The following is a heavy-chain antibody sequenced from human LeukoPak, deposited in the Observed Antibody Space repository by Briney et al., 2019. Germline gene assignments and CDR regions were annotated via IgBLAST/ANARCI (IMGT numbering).Heavy chain of an antibody. CDR1: GFTFRSYA. V-gene: IGHV3-23*01. CDR2: ISGSGGST. CDR3: AKTTGIAAAGTGSGYFQH. J-gene: IGHJ1*01. Sequence: GGSLRLSCAASGFTFRSYAMSWVRQAPGKGLEWVSAISGSGGSTYYADSVKGRFTISRDNSKNTLYLQMNSLRAEDTAVYYYAKTTGIAAAGTGSGYFQHWGQGTLVTVSS. D-gene: IGHD6-13*01.